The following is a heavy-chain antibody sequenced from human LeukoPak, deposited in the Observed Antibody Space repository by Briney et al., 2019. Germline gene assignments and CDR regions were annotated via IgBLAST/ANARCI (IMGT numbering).Heavy chain of an antibody. J-gene: IGHJ6*03. CDR3: ARVPLVGASRPEGYMDV. D-gene: IGHD1-26*01. V-gene: IGHV4-59*01. CDR1: GGSISSYY. Sequence: PSETLSLTCTVSGGSISSYYWSWIRQPPGKGLEWIGYIYYSGSTNYNPSLKSRVTISVDTSKNQFSLKLSSVTAADTAVYYCARVPLVGASRPEGYMDVWGKGTTVTVSS. CDR2: IYYSGST.